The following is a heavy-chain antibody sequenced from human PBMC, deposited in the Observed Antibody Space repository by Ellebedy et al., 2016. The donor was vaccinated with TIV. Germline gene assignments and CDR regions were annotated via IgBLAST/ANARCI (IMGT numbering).Heavy chain of an antibody. Sequence: SETLSLXCAVYGGSFSGYYWSWIRQPPGKGLEWIGEINHSGSTNYNPSLKSRVTISVDTSKNQFSLKLSSVTAADTAVYYCARVTCGGDCLIYYFDYWGQGTLVTVSS. D-gene: IGHD2-21*01. CDR1: GGSFSGYY. CDR3: ARVTCGGDCLIYYFDY. CDR2: INHSGST. V-gene: IGHV4-34*01. J-gene: IGHJ4*02.